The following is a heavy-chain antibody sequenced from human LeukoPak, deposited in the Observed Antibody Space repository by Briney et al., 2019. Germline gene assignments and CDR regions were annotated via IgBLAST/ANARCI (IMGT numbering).Heavy chain of an antibody. CDR3: ARSGWNDVDAFDI. CDR1: GRSISSGSYY. J-gene: IGHJ3*02. V-gene: IGHV4-61*02. Sequence: SETLSLTCTVSGRSISSGSYYWSWIRQPAGTGLEWNGRIYTSGSTNYNPYLKSRVTISVDTYKHQFALKMSAVAAADTAVYYWARSGWNDVDAFDIWGQGTMVTVSS. D-gene: IGHD1-1*01. CDR2: IYTSGST.